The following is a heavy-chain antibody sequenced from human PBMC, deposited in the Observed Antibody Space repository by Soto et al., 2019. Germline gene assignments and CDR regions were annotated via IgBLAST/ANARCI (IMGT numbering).Heavy chain of an antibody. CDR3: ARDYDKSGYDSFDP. V-gene: IGHV1-2*02. CDR1: EYSFTCHY. D-gene: IGHD3-22*01. J-gene: IGHJ5*02. Sequence: QIQWIQSGAEVKKPGTSVTVSCKASEYSFTCHYLHWVRQAPGQGLEWMGWIDPKSGDTKYAPKFRDRVTMTSDTSISTAYMYLSNLRYDATAVYYCARDYDKSGYDSFDPWGQGTLVTVSS. CDR2: IDPKSGDT.